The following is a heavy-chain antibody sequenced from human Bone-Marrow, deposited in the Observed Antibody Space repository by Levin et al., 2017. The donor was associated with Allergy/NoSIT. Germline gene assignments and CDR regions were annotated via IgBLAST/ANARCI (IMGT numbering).Heavy chain of an antibody. D-gene: IGHD6-19*01. J-gene: IGHJ4*02. CDR1: GFTFSNAW. V-gene: IGHV3-15*01. CDR2: IKSKTDGGTT. Sequence: GGSLRLSCAASGFTFSNAWMSWVRQAPGKGLEWVGRIKSKTDGGTTDYAAPVKGRFTISRDDSKNTLYLQMNSLKTEDTAVYYCTTDHPPASSGTCDFDYWGQGTLVTVSS. CDR3: TTDHPPASSGTCDFDY.